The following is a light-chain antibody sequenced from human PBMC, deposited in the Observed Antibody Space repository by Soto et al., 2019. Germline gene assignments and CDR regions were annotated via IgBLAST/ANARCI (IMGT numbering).Light chain of an antibody. J-gene: IGKJ3*01. Sequence: EIVLTQSPDTLSLSPGERATLSSRASQSVSGSLPWYQKKPGQAPRLLIYDASNRATGTPARFSGSGSGTDFTLTISSLEPEDFAVYYCQQRSNWPPEVTFGPGTKVDIK. V-gene: IGKV3-11*01. CDR1: QSVSGS. CDR3: QQRSNWPPEVT. CDR2: DAS.